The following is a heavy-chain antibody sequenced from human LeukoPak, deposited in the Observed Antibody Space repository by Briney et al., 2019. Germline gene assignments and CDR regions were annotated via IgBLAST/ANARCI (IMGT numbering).Heavy chain of an antibody. CDR1: GYTFTSYA. V-gene: IGHV1-3*01. Sequence: ASVKVSCKASGYTFTSYAMHWVRQAPGQRLEWMGWINAGNGNTKYSQKFQGRVTITRDTSASTAYMELSSLRSEDTAVYYCARDLRYFDWLLPFDYWGQGTLVTVSS. J-gene: IGHJ4*02. CDR3: ARDLRYFDWLLPFDY. D-gene: IGHD3-9*01. CDR2: INAGNGNT.